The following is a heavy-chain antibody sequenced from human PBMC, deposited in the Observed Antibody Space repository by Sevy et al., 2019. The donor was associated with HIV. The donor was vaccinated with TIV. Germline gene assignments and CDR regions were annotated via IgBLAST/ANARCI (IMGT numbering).Heavy chain of an antibody. CDR1: GFTFSSYD. CDR3: SRGDYGDSHSGMDV. Sequence: SGYLRLSCAASGFTFSSYDMHWVRQATGKGLERVSAIGTAGDTYYPGSVKGRFTISREDAKNSLYLQMNSLRAGDTAVYYWSRGDYGDSHSGMDVWGQGTTVIVSS. J-gene: IGHJ6*02. D-gene: IGHD4-17*01. CDR2: IGTAGDT. V-gene: IGHV3-13*01.